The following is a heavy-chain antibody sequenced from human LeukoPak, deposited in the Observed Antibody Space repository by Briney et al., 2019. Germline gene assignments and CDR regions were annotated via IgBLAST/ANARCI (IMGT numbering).Heavy chain of an antibody. CDR3: ARVGLWSSGYYYSFDS. CDR2: VNSDGSST. V-gene: IGHV3-74*01. Sequence: GGSLSLSCAASGFTFSSYWMHWVRQSPGKGLMGVSRVNSDGSSTGYADSVKGRFTISRDNAKNTLYLQMNSLTADDTAVYYCARVGLWSSGYYYSFDSWGQGTLVTVSS. CDR1: GFTFSSYW. D-gene: IGHD3-22*01. J-gene: IGHJ4*02.